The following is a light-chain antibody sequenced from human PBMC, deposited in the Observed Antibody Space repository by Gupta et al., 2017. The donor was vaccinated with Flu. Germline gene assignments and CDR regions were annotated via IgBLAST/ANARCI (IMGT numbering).Light chain of an antibody. J-gene: IGLJ3*02. V-gene: IGLV1-51*01. CDR2: DNN. CDR3: GTWDSSLTAGV. CDR1: SSNIGNNY. Sequence: QSVLTQPPSVSTAPGQKVTIPCSGSSSNIGNNYVSWYQQLPGAAPKLLIYDNNKRPSGIPDRFSGSKSGTSATLGITGLQTGDGADYYCGTWDSSLTAGVFGGGTSLTVL.